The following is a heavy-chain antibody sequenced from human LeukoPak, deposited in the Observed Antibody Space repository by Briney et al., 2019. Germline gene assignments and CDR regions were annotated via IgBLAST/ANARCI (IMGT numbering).Heavy chain of an antibody. J-gene: IGHJ6*03. Sequence: SETLSLTCAVYGGSFSGYYWSWIRQPPGKGLEWIGEINHSGSTNYNPSLKSRVTISVDTPKNQFSLKLSSVTAADTAVYYCARHLADYYSLYYYYYMDVWGKGTTVTVSS. D-gene: IGHD2-21*01. CDR2: INHSGST. CDR1: GGSFSGYY. V-gene: IGHV4-34*01. CDR3: ARHLADYYSLYYYYYMDV.